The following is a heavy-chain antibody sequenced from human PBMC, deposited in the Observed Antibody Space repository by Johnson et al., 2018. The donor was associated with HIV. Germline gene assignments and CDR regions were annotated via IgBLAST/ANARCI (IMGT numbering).Heavy chain of an antibody. CDR3: ARPGGDPLTDDAFDI. V-gene: IGHV3-11*04. CDR2: ISSSGSTI. CDR1: GFTFSDYY. D-gene: IGHD2-21*02. J-gene: IGHJ3*02. Sequence: QVQLVESGGGLVKPGGSLRLSCAASGFTFSDYYMSWIRQAPWQGLEWVSYISSSGSTIYYADSSKGRFTISRDNAKNLLYLQRHSLRAEDTAVYYRARPGGDPLTDDAFDIWGQGTMVTVSS.